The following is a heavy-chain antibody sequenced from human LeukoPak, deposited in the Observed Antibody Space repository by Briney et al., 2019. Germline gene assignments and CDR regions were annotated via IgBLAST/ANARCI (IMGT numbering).Heavy chain of an antibody. CDR2: VNRWGST. D-gene: IGHD6-25*01. V-gene: IGHV4-34*08. CDR3: ATDSQSSVYYF. Sequence: GSLTLYCSASGFTFSSYAMSWVRHAPGKGLEWIGEVNRWGSTNYNPSLESRVTISVDRSKNQFSLNLRSLTAADTAVYYCATDSQSSVYYFWGQGALVTVSS. CDR1: GFTFSSYA. J-gene: IGHJ4*02.